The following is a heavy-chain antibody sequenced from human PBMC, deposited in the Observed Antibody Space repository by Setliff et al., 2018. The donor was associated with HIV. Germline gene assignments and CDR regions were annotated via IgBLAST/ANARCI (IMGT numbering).Heavy chain of an antibody. D-gene: IGHD3-22*01. CDR3: ARMNYYDSSGPGGADY. Sequence: SGPTLVNPTETLTLTCTVSGFSLSNARMGVSWIRQPPGKALEWLAHIFSNDEKCYSTSLKSRLTISKDTSKSQVVLTMTNMDPVDTATYYCARMNYYDSSGPGGADYWGQGTLVTVSS. J-gene: IGHJ4*02. CDR2: IFSNDEK. V-gene: IGHV2-26*01. CDR1: GFSLSNARMG.